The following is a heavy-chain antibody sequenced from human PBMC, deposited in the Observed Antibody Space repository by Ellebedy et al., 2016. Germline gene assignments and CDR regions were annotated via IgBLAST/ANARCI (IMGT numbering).Heavy chain of an antibody. CDR2: INHSGNT. V-gene: IGHV4-34*01. J-gene: IGHJ4*02. CDR3: ARRSREQFVGHFDH. Sequence: ESLKISXRVYGGSFSGYYWGWIRQPPGKGLEWIGDINHSGNTNYNPSLKSRVAISVDTSRNQFSLRVTSVTAADTAMYYCARRSREQFVGHFDHWGQGDLVTVSS. D-gene: IGHD6-6*01. CDR1: GGSFSGYY.